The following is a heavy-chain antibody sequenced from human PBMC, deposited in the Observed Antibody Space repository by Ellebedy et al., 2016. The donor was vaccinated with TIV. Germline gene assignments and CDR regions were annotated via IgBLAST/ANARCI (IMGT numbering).Heavy chain of an antibody. D-gene: IGHD3-10*01. CDR3: AKDYATWFGELLTDAFDI. J-gene: IGHJ3*02. CDR2: ISGDGGST. V-gene: IGHV3-43*02. Sequence: GESLKISCAASGFPFDDYAMHWVRQAPGKGLEWVSLISGDGGSTYYADSVKGRFTISRDNSKNSLYLQMNSLRTEDTALYYCAKDYATWFGELLTDAFDIWGQGTMVSVSS. CDR1: GFPFDDYA.